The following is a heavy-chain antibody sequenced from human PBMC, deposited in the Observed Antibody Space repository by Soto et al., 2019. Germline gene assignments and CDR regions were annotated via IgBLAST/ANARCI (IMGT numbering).Heavy chain of an antibody. J-gene: IGHJ4*02. CDR1: GHDSRCHY. D-gene: IGHD3-9*01. Sequence: SEKLCLECRGLGHDSRCHYWRWNQQTTRKGLEWMWYIYFSGSTNYNPSLKSRVTISVDTSKNQFSLKLSSVTASDSAVYYCARAGFDDDILTLWGQGTLVTVSS. CDR3: ARAGFDDDILTL. V-gene: IGHV4-59*11. CDR2: IYFSGST.